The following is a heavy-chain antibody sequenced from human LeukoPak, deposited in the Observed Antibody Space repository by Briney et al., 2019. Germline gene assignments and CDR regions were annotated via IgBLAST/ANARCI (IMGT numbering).Heavy chain of an antibody. CDR3: ARRERNRIDSSGYYRGYHFDY. CDR2: INHSGST. Sequence: SETLSLTCTVYGGSISSSSYYWGWIRQPPGQGLEWIGEINHSGSTNYNPSLQSRVTRSVDTSKNQFSLKLSSVTAADTAVYYCARRERNRIDSSGYYRGYHFDYWGQGTLVTVSS. V-gene: IGHV4-39*07. D-gene: IGHD3-22*01. J-gene: IGHJ4*02. CDR1: GGSISSSSYY.